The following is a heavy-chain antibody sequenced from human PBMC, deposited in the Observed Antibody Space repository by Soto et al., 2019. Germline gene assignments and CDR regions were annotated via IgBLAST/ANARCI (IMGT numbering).Heavy chain of an antibody. J-gene: IGHJ6*03. Sequence: SETLSLTCTVSGGSISSSSYYWGWIRQPPGKGLEWIGSIYYSGSTYYNPSLKSRVTISVDTSKNQFSLKLSSVTAADTAVYYCARTNDILVAYYYYYMDVWGKGTTVTVSS. CDR3: ARTNDILVAYYYYYMDV. V-gene: IGHV4-39*01. D-gene: IGHD3-9*01. CDR2: IYYSGST. CDR1: GGSISSSSYY.